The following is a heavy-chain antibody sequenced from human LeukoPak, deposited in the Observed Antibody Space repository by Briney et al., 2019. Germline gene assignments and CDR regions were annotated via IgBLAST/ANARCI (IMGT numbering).Heavy chain of an antibody. J-gene: IGHJ4*02. Sequence: PSETLSLTCTVSGGSISSSSYYWGWIRQPPGKGLEWIGSIYYSGSTYYNPSLKSRVTIPVDTSKNQFSLKLSSVTAADTAVYYCGSYCGGDCYLDYWGQGTLVTVSS. CDR1: GGSISSSSYY. D-gene: IGHD2-21*01. CDR2: IYYSGST. CDR3: GSYCGGDCYLDY. V-gene: IGHV4-39*01.